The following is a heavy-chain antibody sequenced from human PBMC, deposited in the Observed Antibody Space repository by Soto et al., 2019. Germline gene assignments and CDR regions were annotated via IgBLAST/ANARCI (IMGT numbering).Heavy chain of an antibody. Sequence: EVQLLESGGGLVQPGGSLRLSCAASGFTFSNYAMSWVRQAPGKGLEWVSGISGSGRSAYYADSVKGRFTISRDNSNNPLYLQMHSLRVEETAVYYCAKDQAIAAVVTFDSWGQGTLVTVSP. V-gene: IGHV3-23*01. D-gene: IGHD6-6*01. CDR1: GFTFSNYA. CDR3: AKDQAIAAVVTFDS. CDR2: ISGSGRSA. J-gene: IGHJ4*02.